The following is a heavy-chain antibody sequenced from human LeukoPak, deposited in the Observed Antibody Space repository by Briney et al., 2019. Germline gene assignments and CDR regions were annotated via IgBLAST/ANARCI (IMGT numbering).Heavy chain of an antibody. CDR2: ISSSSSYI. Sequence: PGGSLRLSCAASGFTFSSYSMNWVRHAPGKGLEWVSSISSSSSYIYYADSVKGRFTISRDNAKNPLYLQMNSLRAEDTAVYYCARDVRGGSCFDYWGQGTLVTVSS. J-gene: IGHJ4*02. V-gene: IGHV3-21*01. CDR1: GFTFSSYS. CDR3: ARDVRGGSCFDY. D-gene: IGHD2-15*01.